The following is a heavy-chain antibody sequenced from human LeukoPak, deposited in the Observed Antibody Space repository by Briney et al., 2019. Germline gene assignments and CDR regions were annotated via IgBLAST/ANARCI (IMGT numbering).Heavy chain of an antibody. V-gene: IGHV3-23*01. D-gene: IGHD2-21*02. J-gene: IGHJ4*02. Sequence: GGSLRLSCTASGFTFGTYAMNWVRLAPGKGLEWVSGISDSGIRTHYADSVKGRFTTSRDNSNNPLYLQMNNLRAEDTAIYYGLKVSCGGNCRYYFGSWGQGALVTVSS. CDR3: LKVSCGGNCRYYFGS. CDR2: ISDSGIRT. CDR1: GFTFGTYA.